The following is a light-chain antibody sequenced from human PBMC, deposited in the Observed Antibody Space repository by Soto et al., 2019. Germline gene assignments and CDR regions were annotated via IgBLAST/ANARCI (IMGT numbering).Light chain of an antibody. CDR3: QQYNSYPYT. Sequence: DIKLTQSPSTLSASVGARVTTTCGASQSISSWLAWYQQKPGKAPKLLIYKASSLESGVPSRFSGSGSGTEFTLTISSLQPDDFATYYCQQYNSYPYTFGQGTKLEIK. CDR1: QSISSW. V-gene: IGKV1-5*03. J-gene: IGKJ2*01. CDR2: KAS.